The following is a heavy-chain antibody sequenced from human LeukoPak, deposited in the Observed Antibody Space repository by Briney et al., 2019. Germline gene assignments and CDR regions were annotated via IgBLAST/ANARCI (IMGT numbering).Heavy chain of an antibody. CDR2: IYTSGST. D-gene: IGHD3-22*01. CDR1: GGSISSGTYY. CDR3: AREGYYFDSSDYPIVTSY. V-gene: IGHV4-61*02. Sequence: SQTLSLTCTVSGGSISSGTYYWSWIRQPAGKGLEWIGRIYTSGSTNYNPSLKSRVTISVDTSKNQFSLKLSSVTAPDTAVYYCAREGYYFDSSDYPIVTSYWGQGTLVTVSS. J-gene: IGHJ4*02.